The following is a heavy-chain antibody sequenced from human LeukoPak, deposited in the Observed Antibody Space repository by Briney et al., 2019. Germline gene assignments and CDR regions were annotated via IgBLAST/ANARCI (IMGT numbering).Heavy chain of an antibody. D-gene: IGHD4-23*01. V-gene: IGHV4-30-4*08. CDR3: ARHVGGGNLYYYYYYGMDV. Sequence: SQTLSLTCTVSGGSISSGDYYWSWIRQPPGKGLEWIGYIYYSGSTYYNPSLKSRVTISVDTSKNQFSLKLSSVTAADTAVYYCARHVGGGNLYYYYYYGMDVWGQGTTVTVSS. J-gene: IGHJ6*02. CDR2: IYYSGST. CDR1: GGSISSGDYY.